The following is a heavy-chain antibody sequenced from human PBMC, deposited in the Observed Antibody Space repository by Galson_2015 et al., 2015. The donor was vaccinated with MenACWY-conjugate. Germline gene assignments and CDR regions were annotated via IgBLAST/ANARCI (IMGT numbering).Heavy chain of an antibody. CDR3: ARGGRGPAASFHY. CDR1: GYDFSDFW. CDR2: IYPGEFDT. J-gene: IGHJ4*02. Sequence: QSGAEVIKPGESLKMSCQGSGYDFSDFWIGWVRQMPGKGLVWMGIIYPGEFDTRYSPSFQGQVTVSADKATRAAYLQWNNLKASDTAMYYCARGGRGPAASFHYWGQGTLVTVSS. V-gene: IGHV5-51*01. D-gene: IGHD2-2*01.